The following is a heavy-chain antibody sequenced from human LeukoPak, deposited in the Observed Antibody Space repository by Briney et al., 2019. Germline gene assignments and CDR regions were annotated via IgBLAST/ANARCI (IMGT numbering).Heavy chain of an antibody. CDR3: ASGCSGGSCYF. Sequence: PGGSLRLSCAASGFTFSGYWMSWVRQAPGKGLEWVASIKQDGSEKYYVDSVKGRFTISRDNAKNSLYLQMNSLRAEDTAVYYCASGCSGGSCYFWGQGTLVTVSS. D-gene: IGHD2-15*01. CDR2: IKQDGSEK. V-gene: IGHV3-7*01. J-gene: IGHJ4*02. CDR1: GFTFSGYW.